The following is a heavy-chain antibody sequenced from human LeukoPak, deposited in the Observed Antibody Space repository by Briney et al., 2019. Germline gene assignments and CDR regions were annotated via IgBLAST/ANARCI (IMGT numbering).Heavy chain of an antibody. V-gene: IGHV5-51*01. CDR1: GYSFTSYW. J-gene: IGHJ4*02. D-gene: IGHD6-19*01. CDR3: ARRRAVAGYYYFDY. Sequence: RGESLKISCEGSGYSFTSYWIAWVRQMPGKGLEWMGMIYPGDSDTRYGPSFQGQVTVSTDMSISTAYLQWSSLKASDTAMYYCARRRAVAGYYYFDYWGQGTLVTVFS. CDR2: IYPGDSDT.